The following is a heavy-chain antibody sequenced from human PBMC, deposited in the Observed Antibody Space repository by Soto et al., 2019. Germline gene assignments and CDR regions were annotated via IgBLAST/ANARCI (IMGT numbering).Heavy chain of an antibody. V-gene: IGHV1-3*01. CDR2: INAGNGNT. CDR3: ARGRSYGPYFDY. D-gene: IGHD5-18*01. Sequence: GASVKVSCKASGYTFTSYAMHWVRQAPGQRLEWMGWINAGNGNTKYSQKFQGRVTITRDTFESTAYMELSSVRSEDTAVYYCARGRSYGPYFDYWGQGTLVTVSS. J-gene: IGHJ4*02. CDR1: GYTFTSYA.